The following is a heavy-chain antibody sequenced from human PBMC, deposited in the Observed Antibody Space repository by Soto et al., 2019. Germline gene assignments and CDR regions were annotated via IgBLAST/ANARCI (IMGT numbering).Heavy chain of an antibody. V-gene: IGHV4-30-2*01. CDR2: LYHTGNT. D-gene: IGHD2-21*02. CDR3: ARFRGTAILDF. Sequence: SETLSLTYAVSGGSISSGGYSWSWIRQPPGKGLEWIGYLYHTGNTYYNPSLESRVTISVDRSKNQFSLELTSVTAADTAVYYCARFRGTAILDFWGQGTLVTVSS. CDR1: GGSISSGGYS. J-gene: IGHJ4*02.